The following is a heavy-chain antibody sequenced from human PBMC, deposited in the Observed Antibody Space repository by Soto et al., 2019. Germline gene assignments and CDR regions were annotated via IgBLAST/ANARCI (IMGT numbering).Heavy chain of an antibody. CDR1: GFTVSSNY. V-gene: IGHV3-53*01. J-gene: IGHJ4*02. CDR3: ARDRTFDY. CDR2: IYSGGNT. Sequence: EVQLVESGGGLIQPGGSLRLSCAASGFTVSSNYMSWVRQISGKGLEWVSVIYSGGNTYYADSVKGRFTISRDNSKNMLYLQMNSLRAEDTAVYYCARDRTFDYWGQGTLVTVSS.